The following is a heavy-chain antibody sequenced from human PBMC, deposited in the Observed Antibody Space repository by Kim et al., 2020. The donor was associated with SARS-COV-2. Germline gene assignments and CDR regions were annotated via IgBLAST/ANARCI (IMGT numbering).Heavy chain of an antibody. J-gene: IGHJ4*02. CDR1: GFTFSSYA. D-gene: IGHD3-22*01. CDR3: AKASITMIVVAPDY. CDR2: ISGSGGST. V-gene: IGHV3-23*01. Sequence: GGSLRLSCAASGFTFSSYAMSWVRQAPGKGLEWVSAISGSGGSTYYADPVKGRFTISRDNSKNTLYLQMNSLRAEDTAVYYCAKASITMIVVAPDYWGQGTLVIVSS.